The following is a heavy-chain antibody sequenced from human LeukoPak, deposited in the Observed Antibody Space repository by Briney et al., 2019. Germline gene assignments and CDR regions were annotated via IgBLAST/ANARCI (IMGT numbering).Heavy chain of an antibody. J-gene: IGHJ4*02. Sequence: PGRSLRLSCAASGFTFSSYAMHWVRQAPGKGLEWVAVILYDGSNKYYADSVKGRFTISRDNSKNTLYLQMNSLRAEDTAVYYCARGKTYYYGSGSSDFDYWGQGTLVTVSS. CDR2: ILYDGSNK. CDR1: GFTFSSYA. V-gene: IGHV3-30-3*01. D-gene: IGHD3-10*01. CDR3: ARGKTYYYGSGSSDFDY.